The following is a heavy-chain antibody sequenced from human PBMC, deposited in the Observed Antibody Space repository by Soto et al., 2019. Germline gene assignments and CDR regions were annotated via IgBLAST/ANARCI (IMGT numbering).Heavy chain of an antibody. V-gene: IGHV2-5*02. Sequence: QITLKESGPTPVKPTQTLTLTFSFSGFSLNTDGEGVGWVRQPPGEALEWLALIYWDDDERYSPSLKTRLTITQDPSKNQVVLIMTNMDPVDTATYYCAHSRNLITEDAQVGDFDYWGQGTLVTVSS. J-gene: IGHJ4*02. CDR2: IYWDDDE. CDR3: AHSRNLITEDAQVGDFDY. D-gene: IGHD3-10*01. CDR1: GFSLNTDGEG.